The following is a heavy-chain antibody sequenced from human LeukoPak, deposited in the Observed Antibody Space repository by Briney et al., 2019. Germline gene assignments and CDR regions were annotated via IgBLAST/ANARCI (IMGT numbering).Heavy chain of an antibody. Sequence: GGSLRLSCAASGFTVSSNYMSWVRQAPGKGLEWVSVIYSGGSTYYAYSVKSRFTISRDNSKNTLYLQMNSLRAEDTAVYYCARGGTFPIFDYWGQGTLVTVSS. D-gene: IGHD2-15*01. CDR1: GFTVSSNY. V-gene: IGHV3-53*01. J-gene: IGHJ4*02. CDR3: ARGGTFPIFDY. CDR2: IYSGGST.